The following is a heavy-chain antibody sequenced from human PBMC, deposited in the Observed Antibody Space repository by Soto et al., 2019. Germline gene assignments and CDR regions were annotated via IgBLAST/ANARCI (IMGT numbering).Heavy chain of an antibody. Sequence: QITLNESGPALVKPTQTLTLTCTFSGFSLNTRDVGVGWIRQPPGKALEWLGVVYWDDDKTYSPSLKSRLTITKDTPKNQVVLRMTKMDPVDTATYYCAHCRGGVASFWGKGTLVTVSS. CDR3: AHCRGGVASF. D-gene: IGHD3-16*01. CDR1: GFSLNTRDVG. V-gene: IGHV2-5*02. J-gene: IGHJ4*02. CDR2: VYWDDDK.